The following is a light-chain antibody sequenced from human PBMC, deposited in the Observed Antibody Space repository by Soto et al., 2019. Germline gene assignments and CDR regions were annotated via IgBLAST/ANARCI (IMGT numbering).Light chain of an antibody. CDR1: QTISSW. V-gene: IGKV1-39*01. CDR3: QQSYSIPIT. CDR2: TAS. Sequence: DIQMTQSPSTLSGSVGDRVTITCRASQTISSWLAWYQQKPGKAPNVVIFTASSLQSGVPSRFNGSGSGTEFTLTISSLQPEDFANYYCQQSYSIPITFGQGTRLEIK. J-gene: IGKJ5*01.